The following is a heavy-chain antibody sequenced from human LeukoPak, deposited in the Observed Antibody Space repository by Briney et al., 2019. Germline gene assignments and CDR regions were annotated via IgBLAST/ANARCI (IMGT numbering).Heavy chain of an antibody. CDR3: ARVPDPFDI. V-gene: IGHV3-74*01. J-gene: IGHJ3*02. CDR2: INSGGSDT. CDR1: GFMFSNYW. Sequence: PGGGLRLSCAASGFMFSNYWMHWVRQAPGKGVVWVSRINSGGSDTTYADSVKGRFTISRNNAKKTLYLQMNSLRAEDTAVYYCARVPDPFDIWGQGTTVTVSS.